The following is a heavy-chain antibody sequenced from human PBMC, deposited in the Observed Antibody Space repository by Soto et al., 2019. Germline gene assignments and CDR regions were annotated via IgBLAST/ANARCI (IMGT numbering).Heavy chain of an antibody. J-gene: IGHJ1*01. V-gene: IGHV4-4*07. CDR3: AGSSVTGPEYLQH. D-gene: IGHD2-21*02. CDR2: VFTTGST. CDR1: GVSVNSYY. Sequence: PSETLSLTCTVSGVSVNSYYWSWVRQPPGEGLEWIGHVFTTGSTKFNPSLKSRVAMSVDTSTNQFSLKLTSLTAADTALYYYAGSSVTGPEYLQHWRHGTLVTVSS.